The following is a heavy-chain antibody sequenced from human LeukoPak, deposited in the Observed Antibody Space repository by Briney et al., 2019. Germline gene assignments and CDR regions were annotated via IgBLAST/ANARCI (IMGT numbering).Heavy chain of an antibody. Sequence: ASVKVSCKASGGTFSSYAISWVRQAPGQGLEWMGGIIPIFGTANYAQKFQGRVTITTDESTSTAYVELSSLRSEDTAVYYCASKAFYGVNWFDPWGQGTLVTVSS. CDR2: IIPIFGTA. D-gene: IGHD4-17*01. V-gene: IGHV1-69*05. CDR3: ASKAFYGVNWFDP. J-gene: IGHJ5*02. CDR1: GGTFSSYA.